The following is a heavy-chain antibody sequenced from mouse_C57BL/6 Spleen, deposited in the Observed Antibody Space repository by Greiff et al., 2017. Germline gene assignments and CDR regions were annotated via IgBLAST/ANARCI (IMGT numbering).Heavy chain of an antibody. CDR3: GIYGNYGGYFDY. CDR2: IDPSDSYT. V-gene: IGHV1-50*01. CDR1: GYTFTSYW. D-gene: IGHD2-1*01. Sequence: QVQLQQPGAELVKPGASVKLSCKASGYTFTSYWMPWVKQRPGQGLEWIGEIDPSDSYTNYNQKFKGKATLTVDTSSSTAYMQLSSLTSEDAAVYYCGIYGNYGGYFDYWGQGTTLTVSS. J-gene: IGHJ2*01.